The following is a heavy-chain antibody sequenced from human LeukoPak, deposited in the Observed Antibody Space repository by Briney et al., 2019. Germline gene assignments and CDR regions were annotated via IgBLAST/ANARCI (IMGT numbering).Heavy chain of an antibody. CDR3: ARLIGDYYDNSRSSYWHGHLDY. CDR1: GYTFTRNY. CDR2: IDPSGGGT. J-gene: IGHJ4*02. V-gene: IGHV1-46*01. Sequence: GASVTVSCTASGYTFTRNYINWLRQAPGQGLEWTGMIDPSGGGTAYAQKFQDRVTMTSDTSTSTVYMELNSLRSEDTAVYYCARLIGDYYDNSRSSYWHGHLDYWGQGALVTVSS. D-gene: IGHD3-22*01.